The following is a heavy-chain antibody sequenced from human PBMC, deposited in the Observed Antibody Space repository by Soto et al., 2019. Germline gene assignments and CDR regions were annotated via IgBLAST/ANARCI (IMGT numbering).Heavy chain of an antibody. V-gene: IGHV1-46*01. Sequence: GASVKVSCKASGHTFTSYYMHWERQAPGQGLEWIGIINLSAGSTSHAQKFQGRVTITRDTSTNTVYMDMSSLRSEDTAVYYCAGRDPDILTTYGYSMDVWGQGTTVTVSS. D-gene: IGHD3-9*01. CDR3: AGRDPDILTTYGYSMDV. J-gene: IGHJ6*02. CDR1: GHTFTSYY. CDR2: INLSAGST.